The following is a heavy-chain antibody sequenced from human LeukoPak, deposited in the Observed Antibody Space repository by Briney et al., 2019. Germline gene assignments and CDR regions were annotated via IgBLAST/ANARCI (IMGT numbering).Heavy chain of an antibody. CDR1: GGSISSYY. V-gene: IGHV4-4*07. D-gene: IGHD3-22*01. J-gene: IGHJ4*02. CDR3: ASLGRTYYDSSGYYYLFDY. CDR2: IYTSGST. Sequence: SETLSLTCTVSGGSISSYYWSWIRQPAGKGLEWIGRIYTSGSTNYNPSLKSRVTMSVDTSKNQFSLKLSSVTAADTAVYYCASLGRTYYDSSGYYYLFDYWGQGTLVTVST.